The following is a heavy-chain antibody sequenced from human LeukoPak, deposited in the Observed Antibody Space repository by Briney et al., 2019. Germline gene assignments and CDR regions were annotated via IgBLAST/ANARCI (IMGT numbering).Heavy chain of an antibody. CDR2: IYYSGST. CDR1: GGSISSSSYY. J-gene: IGHJ4*02. CDR3: ASTHTNTPSILS. V-gene: IGHV4-39*07. D-gene: IGHD2/OR15-2a*01. Sequence: SETLSLTCTVSGGSISSSSYYWGWIRQPPGKGLEWIGSIYYSGSTYYNPSLKSRVTISVDTSKNQFSLKLSSVTAADTAVYYCASTHTNTPSILSRGQGTLVTVAS.